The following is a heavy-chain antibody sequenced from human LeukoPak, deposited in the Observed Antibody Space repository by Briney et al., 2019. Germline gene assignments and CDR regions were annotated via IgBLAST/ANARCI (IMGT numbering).Heavy chain of an antibody. CDR2: IKQDGSEK. J-gene: IGHJ3*02. D-gene: IGHD2-8*01. Sequence: GGSLRLSCAASGFTFSSYWMSWVRQAPGKGLEWVANIKQDGSEKYYVDSVKGRFTISRDNAKSSLYLQMNSLRAEDTAVYYCARGYCTNGVCYGHAFDIWGQGTMVTVSS. V-gene: IGHV3-7*03. CDR3: ARGYCTNGVCYGHAFDI. CDR1: GFTFSSYW.